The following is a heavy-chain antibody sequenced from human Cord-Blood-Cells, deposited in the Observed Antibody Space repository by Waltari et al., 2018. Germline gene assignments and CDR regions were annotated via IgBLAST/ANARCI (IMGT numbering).Heavy chain of an antibody. CDR3: ARDSTTIFGVVIYYFDY. V-gene: IGHV1-2*02. CDR2: SNPNSGGT. Sequence: QVQLVQSGAEVKKPGASVKVSCKASGYTFTGYYMHWVRQAPGQGLEWMGWSNPNSGGTNYAQKFQGRVTMTRDTSISTAYMELSRLRSDDTAVYYCARDSTTIFGVVIYYFDYWGQGTLVTVSS. CDR1: GYTFTGYY. D-gene: IGHD3-3*01. J-gene: IGHJ4*02.